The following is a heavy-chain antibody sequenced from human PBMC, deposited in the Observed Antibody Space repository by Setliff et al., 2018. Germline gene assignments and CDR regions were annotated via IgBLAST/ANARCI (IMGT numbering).Heavy chain of an antibody. CDR1: GGSFSGYY. Sequence: KPSETLSLTCAVYGGSFSGYYWSWIRQPPGKGLEWIGEINHSRSTNYNTSLKSRVTISVDTSKNQFSLKLSPVTAADTAVYYCARVDNFWSGPIDYWGQGTLVTVSS. J-gene: IGHJ4*02. CDR2: INHSRST. CDR3: ARVDNFWSGPIDY. D-gene: IGHD3-3*01. V-gene: IGHV4-34*01.